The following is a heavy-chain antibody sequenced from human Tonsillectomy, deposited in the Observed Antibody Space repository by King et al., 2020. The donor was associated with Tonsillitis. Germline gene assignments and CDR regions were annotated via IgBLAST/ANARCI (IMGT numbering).Heavy chain of an antibody. D-gene: IGHD6-13*01. CDR3: ARDQSRGSSWDYYYYGMDV. CDR1: GFTFSSYA. V-gene: IGHV3-30-3*01. CDR2: ISYDGSNK. J-gene: IGHJ6*02. Sequence: VQLVESGGGVVQPGRSLRLSCAASGFTFSSYAMHWVRQAPGKGLEWVAVISYDGSNKYYADSVKGRFTISRDNSKNTLYLQMNSLRAEDTAVYYCARDQSRGSSWDYYYYGMDVWGQGTTVTVSS.